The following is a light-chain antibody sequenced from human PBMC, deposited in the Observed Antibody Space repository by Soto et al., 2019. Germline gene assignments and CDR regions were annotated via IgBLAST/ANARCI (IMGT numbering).Light chain of an antibody. V-gene: IGKV1-9*01. Sequence: DIQLTQSPSFLSASVGDRVTITCRASQGIGSFLAWFLQKPGNAPELLIYAASTWQSGVPSRFSGSGSGTEFTLTVSSLQPEDFATYYCQQLGDYPLTFGGGTEVETK. CDR3: QQLGDYPLT. CDR2: AAS. J-gene: IGKJ4*01. CDR1: QGIGSF.